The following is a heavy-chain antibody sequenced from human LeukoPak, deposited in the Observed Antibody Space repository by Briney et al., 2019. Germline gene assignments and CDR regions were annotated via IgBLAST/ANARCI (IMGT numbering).Heavy chain of an antibody. D-gene: IGHD2-15*01. CDR3: ARDQGVEGFDY. J-gene: IGHJ4*02. V-gene: IGHV3-21*01. CDR1: GFTFSSYS. Sequence: GGSLRLSRAASGFTFSSYSMNWVRQAPGKGLEWVSSISSSSSYIYYADSVKGRFTISRDNAKNSLYLQMNSLRAEDTAVYYCARDQGVEGFDYWGQGTLVTVSS. CDR2: ISSSSSYI.